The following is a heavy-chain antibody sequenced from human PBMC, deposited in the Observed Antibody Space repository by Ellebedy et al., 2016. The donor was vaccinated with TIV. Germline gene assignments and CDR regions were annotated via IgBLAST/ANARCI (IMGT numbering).Heavy chain of an antibody. D-gene: IGHD2-15*01. CDR2: IYTSGST. CDR1: GGSISSYY. Sequence: SETLSLTXTVSGGSISSYYWSWIRQPAGKGLEWIGRIYTSGSTNYNPSLKSRVTMSVDTSKNQFSLKLSSVTAADTAVYYCAMMYCSGGSCYSKGDFFDYWGQGTLVTVSS. V-gene: IGHV4-4*07. CDR3: AMMYCSGGSCYSKGDFFDY. J-gene: IGHJ4*02.